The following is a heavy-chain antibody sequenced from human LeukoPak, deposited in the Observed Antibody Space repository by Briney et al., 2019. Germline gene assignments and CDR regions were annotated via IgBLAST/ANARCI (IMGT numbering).Heavy chain of an antibody. D-gene: IGHD3-3*01. CDR3: AVPRPRYDFWSGYPNYWYFDL. CDR2: IIPIFGTA. V-gene: IGHV1-69*06. CDR1: GGTFNSYA. J-gene: IGHJ2*01. Sequence: ASVKVSCTSSGGTFNSYAISWVRQAPGQGLEWMGRIIPIFGTANYAQKFQGRVTITADKSTSTAYMELSSLRSEDTAVYYCAVPRPRYDFWSGYPNYWYFDLWGRGTLVTVSS.